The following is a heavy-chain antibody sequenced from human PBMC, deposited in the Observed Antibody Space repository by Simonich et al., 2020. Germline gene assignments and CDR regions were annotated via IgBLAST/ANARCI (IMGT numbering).Heavy chain of an antibody. J-gene: IGHJ4*02. CDR3: ASSKRGYNWNDFDY. Sequence: QVQLVQSGAEVKKPGASVKVSCKASGYTFTGYYKHWVRQAPGKGLEWQVWINPHSGGTNYAQKFQGRVTMTRDTSISTAYMELSRLRSDDTAVYYCASSKRGYNWNDFDYWGQGTLVTVSS. CDR1: GYTFTGYY. V-gene: IGHV1-2*02. CDR2: INPHSGGT. D-gene: IGHD1-1*01.